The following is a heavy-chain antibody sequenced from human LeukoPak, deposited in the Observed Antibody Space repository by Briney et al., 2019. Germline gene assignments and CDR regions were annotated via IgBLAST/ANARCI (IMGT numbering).Heavy chain of an antibody. CDR3: AKDQRYDILTGYFEQDY. D-gene: IGHD3-9*01. CDR2: ISSSGSTI. CDR1: GFTFSDYY. J-gene: IGHJ4*02. V-gene: IGHV3-11*01. Sequence: GGPLRLSCAASGFTFSDYYMSWLRQAPGKGLEWVSYISSSGSTIYYADSVKGRFTISRDNAKKSLNLQMTSLRAEDTAVYYCAKDQRYDILTGYFEQDYWGQGTLVTVSS.